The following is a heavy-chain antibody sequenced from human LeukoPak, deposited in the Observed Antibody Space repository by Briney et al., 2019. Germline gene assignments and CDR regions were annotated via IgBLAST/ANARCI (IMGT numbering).Heavy chain of an antibody. Sequence: SETLSLTCTVSGGSISSYYWAWIRQSAGKGLDWIGRVDTSGSTKYNPSLRSRVGMSTDTSRNLLSLRLSSVAAADTAVYYCVAYGDSWFEYWGPGITVTVSS. CDR1: GGSISSYY. CDR3: VAYGDSWFEY. D-gene: IGHD6-13*01. CDR2: VDTSGST. J-gene: IGHJ4*03. V-gene: IGHV4-4*07.